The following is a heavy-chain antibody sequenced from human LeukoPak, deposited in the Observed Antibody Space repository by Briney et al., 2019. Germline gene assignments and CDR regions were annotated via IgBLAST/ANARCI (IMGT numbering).Heavy chain of an antibody. V-gene: IGHV3-9*01. CDR2: ISWNSGSI. CDR1: GFTFDDYA. J-gene: IGHJ4*02. Sequence: PGGSLRLSCAASGFTFDDYAMHWVRQAPGKGLEWVSGISWNSGSIGYADSVKGRFTISRDNAKNSLYLQMNSLRAEDTALYYCAKARVVERELLQPFDYWGQGTLVTVSS. CDR3: AKARVVERELLQPFDY. D-gene: IGHD1-26*01.